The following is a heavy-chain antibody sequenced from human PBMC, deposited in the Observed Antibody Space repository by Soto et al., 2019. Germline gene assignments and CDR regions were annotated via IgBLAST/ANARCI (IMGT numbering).Heavy chain of an antibody. CDR3: ATEKFFLNCCDY. J-gene: IGHJ4*02. Sequence: QVQLQESGPGLVKPSETLSLTCTVSGGSISSSYWPWIRQSPGRGLEWLGYIYYSGITNYNPALNGRVTISVDTSRNQFSLKLTSVTAADTAAYYCATEKFFLNCCDYWGQGALVTVSS. D-gene: IGHD2-21*01. V-gene: IGHV4-59*01. CDR1: GGSISSSY. CDR2: IYYSGIT.